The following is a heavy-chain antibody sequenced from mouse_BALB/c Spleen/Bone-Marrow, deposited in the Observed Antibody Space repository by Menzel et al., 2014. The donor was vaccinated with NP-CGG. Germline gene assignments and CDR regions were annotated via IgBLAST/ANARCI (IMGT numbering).Heavy chain of an antibody. CDR2: IYYSGGS. Sequence: ESGPDLVKPSQSLSLTCTVTGYSITSGYSWHWIRQFPGNKLEWMGFIYYSGGSNYNPSLKSRVSISRDTSKNQFFLQSNSVTSEDAATYYCARHDGYFDYWGQGTTLTVSS. CDR1: GYSITSGYS. V-gene: IGHV3-1*02. J-gene: IGHJ2*01. CDR3: ARHDGYFDY. D-gene: IGHD2-3*01.